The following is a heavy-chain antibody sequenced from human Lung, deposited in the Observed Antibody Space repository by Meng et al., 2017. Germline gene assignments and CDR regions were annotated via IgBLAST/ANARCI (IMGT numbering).Heavy chain of an antibody. CDR3: ARAEEEYCSGGSCPNFDF. Sequence: QGQREQSGGEGKKPGAAGKASCKASGYIMTRYGISWVRQAPGQGLEWMGWISGYNGNTNYAQKLQGRVTMTTDTSTSTAYMELRSLRSDDTAVYYCARAEEEYCSGGSCPNFDFWGQGTLVTVSS. V-gene: IGHV1-18*01. CDR1: GYIMTRYG. CDR2: ISGYNGNT. J-gene: IGHJ4*02. D-gene: IGHD2-15*01.